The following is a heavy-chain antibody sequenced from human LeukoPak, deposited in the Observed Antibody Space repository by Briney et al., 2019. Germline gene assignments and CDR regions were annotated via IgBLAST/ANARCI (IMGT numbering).Heavy chain of an antibody. D-gene: IGHD3-9*01. CDR1: GFTVSSNY. J-gene: IGHJ4*02. CDR3: ARDTFNSYDILTGYRSD. CDR2: IYSGGST. Sequence: GGSLRLSCAASGFTVSSNYMSWVRQAPGKGLEWVSVIYSGGSTYYADSVKGRFTISRDNSKNTLYLQMNGLGAEDTAVYYCARDTFNSYDILTGYRSDWGQGTLVTVSS. V-gene: IGHV3-53*01.